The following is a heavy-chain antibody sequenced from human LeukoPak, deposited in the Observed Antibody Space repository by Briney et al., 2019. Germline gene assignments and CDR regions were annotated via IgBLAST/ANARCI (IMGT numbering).Heavy chain of an antibody. J-gene: IGHJ6*03. CDR2: ISSSSSYI. CDR1: GFTFSSYS. CDR3: AKDGDPPVYYGSGPYYMDV. V-gene: IGHV3-21*04. D-gene: IGHD3-10*01. Sequence: PGGSLRLSCAASGFTFSSYSMNWVRQAPGKGLEWVSSISSSSSYIYYADSVKGRFTISRDNAKNSLYLQMNSLRAEDTAVYYCAKDGDPPVYYGSGPYYMDVWGKGTTVTISS.